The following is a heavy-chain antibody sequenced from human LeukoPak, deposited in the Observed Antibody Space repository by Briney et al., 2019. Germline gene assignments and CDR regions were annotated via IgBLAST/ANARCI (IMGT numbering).Heavy chain of an antibody. CDR3: ARVPTPMITFGGVIVKHPFDY. J-gene: IGHJ4*02. CDR2: INPNSGGT. V-gene: IGHV1-2*02. CDR1: GYTFTGYY. Sequence: ASVKVSCKASGYTFTGYYMHWVRQAPGQGLEWMGWINPNSGGTNYAQKFQGRVTMTRDTSISTVYMELSRLRSDDTAVYYCARVPTPMITFGGVIVKHPFDYWGQGTLVTVSS. D-gene: IGHD3-16*02.